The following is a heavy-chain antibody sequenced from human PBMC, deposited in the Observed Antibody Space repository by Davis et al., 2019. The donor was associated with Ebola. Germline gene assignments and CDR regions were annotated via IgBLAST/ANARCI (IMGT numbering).Heavy chain of an antibody. CDR3: AKISGDYVADFDY. CDR1: GFTFSNYA. D-gene: IGHD4-17*01. Sequence: GESLKISCVASGFTFSNYAMSWVRQAPGGGLEWVSGISASGADIKYADSVRGRFSISRDDSKNTLYLQMDSLRAEDTAVYYCAKISGDYVADFDYWGHGTLVTVSS. V-gene: IGHV3-23*01. CDR2: ISASGADI. J-gene: IGHJ4*01.